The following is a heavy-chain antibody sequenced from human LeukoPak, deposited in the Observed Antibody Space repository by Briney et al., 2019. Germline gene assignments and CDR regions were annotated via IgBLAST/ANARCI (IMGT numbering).Heavy chain of an antibody. Sequence: PSETLSLTCTVSGYSITSGYYWGWIRQPPGRGLEWIGTIHHSGSTYYNPSLKSRVTISLDTSKNQFSLNLSSVTAADTAVYFCASGADIAAAVDYWGQGTLVTVSS. CDR2: IHHSGST. CDR3: ASGADIAAAVDY. CDR1: GYSITSGYY. V-gene: IGHV4-38-2*02. D-gene: IGHD6-13*01. J-gene: IGHJ4*02.